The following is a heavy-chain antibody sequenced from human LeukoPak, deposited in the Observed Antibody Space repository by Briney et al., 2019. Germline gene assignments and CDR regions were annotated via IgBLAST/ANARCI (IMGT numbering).Heavy chain of an antibody. CDR1: GGSISSYY. CDR2: IYYSGST. Sequence: SETLSLTCTVSGGSISSYYWSWIRQPPGKGLEWIGYIYYSGSTNYNPSLKSRVTISVDTSKNQFSLKLSSVTAADTAVYYCARIQVAAVVFDYWGQGTLVTVSS. V-gene: IGHV4-59*08. D-gene: IGHD2-2*01. CDR3: ARIQVAAVVFDY. J-gene: IGHJ4*02.